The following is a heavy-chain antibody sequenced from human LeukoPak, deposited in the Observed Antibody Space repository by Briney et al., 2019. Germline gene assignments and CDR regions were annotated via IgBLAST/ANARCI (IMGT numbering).Heavy chain of an antibody. Sequence: GGSLRLSCAASGFTFSSYSMNWVRQAPGKGLEWVSSISSRSTYIYHADSVKGRFTISRDNAKNSLFLQMNSLRAEDTAVYYCAKDGVAGKIMYYFDYWGQGTLVTVSS. CDR3: AKDGVAGKIMYYFDY. D-gene: IGHD6-19*01. J-gene: IGHJ4*02. CDR2: ISSRSTYI. CDR1: GFTFSSYS. V-gene: IGHV3-21*04.